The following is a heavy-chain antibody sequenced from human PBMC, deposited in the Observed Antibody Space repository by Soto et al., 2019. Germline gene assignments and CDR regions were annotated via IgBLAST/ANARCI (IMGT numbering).Heavy chain of an antibody. D-gene: IGHD3-10*01. V-gene: IGHV4-34*01. CDR3: VKGGSSKFDP. CDR2: INHSGST. CDR1: GGSFIGYY. Sequence: LEILSLTCAVYGGSFIGYYWTWIRQPPGTGLEWIGEINHSGSTNYNPSLKSRVTISVDTSKNQFSLKLTSVTAADTAVYYCVKGGSSKFDPWGQGSLVTVSS. J-gene: IGHJ5*02.